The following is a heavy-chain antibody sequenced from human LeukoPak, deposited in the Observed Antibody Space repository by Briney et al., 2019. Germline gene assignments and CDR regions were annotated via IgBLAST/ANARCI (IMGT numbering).Heavy chain of an antibody. D-gene: IGHD2-15*01. CDR2: IGSSGSII. V-gene: IGHV3-48*03. Sequence: PGGSLRLSCAASGFTFSSFEMNWVRQAPGKGLEWVAYIGSSGSIIYYAGSVKGRFTISRDNAKNSLYLQMNSLRAEDTAVYYCASLTVTGGSLSDYWGQGTLVTVSS. CDR3: ASLTVTGGSLSDY. CDR1: GFTFSSFE. J-gene: IGHJ4*02.